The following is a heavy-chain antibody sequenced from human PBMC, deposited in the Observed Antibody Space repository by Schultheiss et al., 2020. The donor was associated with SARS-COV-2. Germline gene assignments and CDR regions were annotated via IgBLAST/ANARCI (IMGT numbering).Heavy chain of an antibody. CDR2: INHSGST. CDR3: AKFSGSLNSIGDAFDI. Sequence: SETLSLTCTVSGGSISSGGYYWSWIRQHPGKGLEWIGEINHSGSTNYNPSLKSRVTISVDTSKNQFSLQLNSVTPEDTAVYYCAKFSGSLNSIGDAFDIWGQGTMVTVSS. D-gene: IGHD1-26*01. V-gene: IGHV4-61*08. J-gene: IGHJ3*02. CDR1: GGSISSGGYY.